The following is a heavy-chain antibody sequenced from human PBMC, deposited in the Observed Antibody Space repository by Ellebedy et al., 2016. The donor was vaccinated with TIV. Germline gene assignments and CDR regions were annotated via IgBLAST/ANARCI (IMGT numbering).Heavy chain of an antibody. CDR3: AKDVSRYRGGAFDL. CDR2: IAYDGSDD. J-gene: IGHJ3*01. Sequence: GESLKISCTASRFTFSTYPMHWVRQAPGRGLEWVAVIAYDGSDDVYADSVKGRFTISRENFKNTLYLQMNSLRPEDTAVYYCAKDVSRYRGGAFDLWGQGAAITVSS. CDR1: RFTFSTYP. V-gene: IGHV3-30*04. D-gene: IGHD2-15*01.